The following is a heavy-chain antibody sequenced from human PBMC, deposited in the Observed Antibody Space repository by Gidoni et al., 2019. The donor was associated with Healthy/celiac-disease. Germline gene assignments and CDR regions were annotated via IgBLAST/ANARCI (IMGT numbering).Heavy chain of an antibody. V-gene: IGHV3-23*01. CDR1: GFTFSSYA. J-gene: IGHJ6*02. CDR2: ISGSGGST. CDR3: AKDHYDFWSGYGPSYYYYYGMDV. D-gene: IGHD3-3*01. Sequence: EVQLLESGGGLVQPGGSLRLSCAASGFTFSSYAMSWVRQAPGKALEWVSAISGSGGSTYYADSVKGRFTISRDNSKNTLYLQMNSLRAEDTAVYYCAKDHYDFWSGYGPSYYYYYGMDVWGQGTTVTVSS.